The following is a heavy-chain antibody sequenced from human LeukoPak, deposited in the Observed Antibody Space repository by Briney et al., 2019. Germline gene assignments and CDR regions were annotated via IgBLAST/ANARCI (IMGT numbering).Heavy chain of an antibody. CDR2: ISGSGGST. J-gene: IGHJ4*02. Sequence: GGSLRLSCAASGFSFSSYAMSWVRQAPGKGLEWVSAISGSGGSTYYADSVKGRFTISRDNSKNTLYLQMNSLRAEDTAVYYCAKDRVSVYYYDSSGYYYFDYWGQGTLVTVSS. CDR3: AKDRVSVYYYDSSGYYYFDY. CDR1: GFSFSSYA. D-gene: IGHD3-22*01. V-gene: IGHV3-23*01.